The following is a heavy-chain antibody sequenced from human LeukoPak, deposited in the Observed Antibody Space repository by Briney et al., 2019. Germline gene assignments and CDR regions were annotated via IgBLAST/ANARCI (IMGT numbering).Heavy chain of an antibody. J-gene: IGHJ6*02. Sequence: PGGSLRLSCAASGLTFTNAWMSWVRQAPGKGLEWVGRIKSKTDGGTTDYAAPVKGRFTISRDDSKNTLYLQMNSLRDEDTAVYYCARVGRSLYGMDVWGQGTTVTVSS. V-gene: IGHV3-15*01. CDR3: ARVGRSLYGMDV. D-gene: IGHD2-15*01. CDR1: GLTFTNAW. CDR2: IKSKTDGGTT.